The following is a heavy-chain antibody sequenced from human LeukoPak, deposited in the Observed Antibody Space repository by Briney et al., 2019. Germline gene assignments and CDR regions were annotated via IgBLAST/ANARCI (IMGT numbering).Heavy chain of an antibody. Sequence: ASVKVSCKASGYTFTSYGISWVRRAPGQGFEWMGWISAYNGNTNYEQKLQGRVTMTTDTSTSTAYMELRSLRSDDTAVYYCARVYRGTYGDYWGQGTLVTVSS. D-gene: IGHD2-8*01. CDR3: ARVYRGTYGDY. V-gene: IGHV1-18*01. CDR2: ISAYNGNT. CDR1: GYTFTSYG. J-gene: IGHJ4*02.